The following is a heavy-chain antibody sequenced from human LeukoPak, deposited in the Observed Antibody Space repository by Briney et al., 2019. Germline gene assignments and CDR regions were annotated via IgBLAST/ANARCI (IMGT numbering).Heavy chain of an antibody. CDR2: ISYDGSNK. J-gene: IGHJ4*02. V-gene: IGHV3-30*04. CDR1: GFTFSSYA. Sequence: GGSLRLSCAASGFTFSSYAMHWVRQAPGKGLEWVAVISYDGSNKYYADSVKGRFTISRDNSKNTLYLQMNSLRAEDTAVYYCARDSPYSQQQLAYHFDYWGQGTLVTVSS. CDR3: ARDSPYSQQQLAYHFDY. D-gene: IGHD6-13*01.